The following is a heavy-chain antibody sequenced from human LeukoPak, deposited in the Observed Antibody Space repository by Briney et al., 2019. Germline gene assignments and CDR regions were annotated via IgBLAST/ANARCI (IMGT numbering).Heavy chain of an antibody. CDR1: GFIFSKAY. V-gene: IGHV3-15*01. D-gene: IGHD6-25*01. J-gene: IGHJ4*02. Sequence: GGSLSLSCAASGFIFSKAYMSWVREAPGKGLEWVGRIKTKIDGGTTDYAAPVKGRFTISRDDSIDTLFLQLNSLETEDTAVYYCTTQRGYSSGPTFDYWGQGTLVTVSS. CDR3: TTQRGYSSGPTFDY. CDR2: IKTKIDGGTT.